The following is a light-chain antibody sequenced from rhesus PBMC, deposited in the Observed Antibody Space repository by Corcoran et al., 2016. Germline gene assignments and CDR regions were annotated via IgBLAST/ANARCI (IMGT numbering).Light chain of an antibody. J-gene: IGKJ4*01. V-gene: IGKV3-35*01. CDR1: QSVSSN. CDR3: KQESNWPLT. Sequence: EIIMTQSPATLSLSPGERATLSCRTSQSVSSNLAWYQQKPGQAPRLLIYGASNRATGVPDRFSGRGSGTDFTLTISSLEAEDVGVYYCKQESNWPLTFGGGTKVEIK. CDR2: GAS.